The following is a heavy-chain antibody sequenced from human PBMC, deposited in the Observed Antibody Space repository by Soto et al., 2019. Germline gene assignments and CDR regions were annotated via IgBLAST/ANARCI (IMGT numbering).Heavy chain of an antibody. CDR1: GFSFSDYY. CDR3: TRSNGDYERAYFDY. D-gene: IGHD2-21*02. Sequence: QVQLVESGGGWVKPGGSLRLSCAASGFSFSDYYMTWIRQTPGKGLEWLSYVSTSNFYIRYADSVKGRFTISRDNAKKTLFLQMDNLRSYDTATYYCTRSNGDYERAYFDYWGQGTLVAVSS. CDR2: VSTSNFYI. V-gene: IGHV3-11*06. J-gene: IGHJ4*02.